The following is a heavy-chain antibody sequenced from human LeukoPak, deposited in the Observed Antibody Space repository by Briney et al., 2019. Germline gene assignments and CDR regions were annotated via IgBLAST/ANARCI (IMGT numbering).Heavy chain of an antibody. Sequence: GGSLRLSCAAAGLTFSNYGMHWVRQAPGKGLQWVAYIRYDGRNKYSADFVKGRFTIYRDNSKSTLYLQMNSLRPEDTAVYYCAKGGSNNWSFDNWGQGTLVTVSS. J-gene: IGHJ4*02. D-gene: IGHD1-1*01. V-gene: IGHV3-30*02. CDR2: IRYDGRNK. CDR3: AKGGSNNWSFDN. CDR1: GLTFSNYG.